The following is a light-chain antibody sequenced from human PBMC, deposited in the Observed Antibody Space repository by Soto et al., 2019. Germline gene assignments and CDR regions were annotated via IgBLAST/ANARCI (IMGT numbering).Light chain of an antibody. J-gene: IGKJ4*01. CDR3: QQYNKWPLT. V-gene: IGKV3-15*01. Sequence: EIVMTQSPATLSVSPGERATLSCRASQSVSSNLAWYQQKPGQAPRLLIYHASTRATGIPARFSGSGSGTEFTLTIGRLQSEDCAVSYCQQYNKWPLTFGGGTKVEIK. CDR2: HAS. CDR1: QSVSSN.